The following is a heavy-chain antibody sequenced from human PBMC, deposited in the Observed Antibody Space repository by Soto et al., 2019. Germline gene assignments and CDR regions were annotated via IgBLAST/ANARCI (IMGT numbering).Heavy chain of an antibody. CDR3: ARGSTVAAILFDY. J-gene: IGHJ4*02. CDR1: GDSISSGGYY. D-gene: IGHD2-15*01. Sequence: QVQLQESVPGLVKPSQTLSLTCTVSGDSISSGGYYWSWIRQHPGKGLEWIGYIYYSGSTYYNPSLKSRVIISVDTSKNQFSLKLSSVTAADTAVYYCARGSTVAAILFDYWGQGTLVTVSS. V-gene: IGHV4-31*03. CDR2: IYYSGST.